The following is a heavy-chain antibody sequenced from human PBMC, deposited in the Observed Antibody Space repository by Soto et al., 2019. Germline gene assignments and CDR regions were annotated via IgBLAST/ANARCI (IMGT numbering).Heavy chain of an antibody. D-gene: IGHD1-26*01. CDR2: MYYSGST. CDR1: GASISNYY. Sequence: QVQLQESGPGLVKPSETLSLTCSVSGASISNYYWTWIRQSPGKGLEWIGYMYYSGSTNYNPSLKRRVTITIDTSKNQFSLKLRSVTSADTAVYYCAKEAGMGGWFDPWGQGTLVTVSS. J-gene: IGHJ5*02. V-gene: IGHV4-59*01. CDR3: AKEAGMGGWFDP.